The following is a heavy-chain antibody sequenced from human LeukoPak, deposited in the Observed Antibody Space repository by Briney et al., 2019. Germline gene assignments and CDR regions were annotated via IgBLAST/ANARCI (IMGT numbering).Heavy chain of an antibody. CDR1: GGSISSYY. J-gene: IGHJ4*02. D-gene: IGHD3-22*01. V-gene: IGHV4-59*08. CDR2: IYYSGST. CDR3: ARHEFWDYYDSSGYYPKPGFDY. Sequence: SETLSLTCTVSGGSISSYYWSWIRQPPGKGLEWIGYIYYSGSTNYNPSLKSRVTISVDTSKNQFPLKLSSVTAADTAVYYCARHEFWDYYDSSGYYPKPGFDYWGQGTLVTVSS.